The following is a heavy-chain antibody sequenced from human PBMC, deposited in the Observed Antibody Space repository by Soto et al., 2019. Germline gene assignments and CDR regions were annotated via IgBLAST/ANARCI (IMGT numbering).Heavy chain of an antibody. V-gene: IGHV4-31*03. CDR1: GGSISSGGYY. CDR3: ARGLAARYYYYGMDV. CDR2: IYYSGST. D-gene: IGHD6-6*01. Sequence: SETLSLTCTVSGGSISSGGYYWSWIRQHPGKGLEWIGYIYYSGSTYYNPSLKSRVTISVDTSKNQFSLKLSSVTAADTAVYYCARGLAARYYYYGMDVWGQGATVTVSS. J-gene: IGHJ6*02.